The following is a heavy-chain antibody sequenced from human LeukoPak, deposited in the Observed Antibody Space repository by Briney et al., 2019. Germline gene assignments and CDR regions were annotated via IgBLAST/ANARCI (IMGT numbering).Heavy chain of an antibody. D-gene: IGHD3-22*01. CDR2: IYYSGST. Sequence: PSETLSLTCTVSGGSISSYYWSWIRQPPGKGLDWIGYIYYSGSTKYNPSLKSRVTISVDTSKNQFSLKLASVTAADTAVYYCARWSDGSSAYYGPWGQGTLVTVSS. CDR3: ARWSDGSSAYYGP. CDR1: GGSISSYY. V-gene: IGHV4-59*01. J-gene: IGHJ5*02.